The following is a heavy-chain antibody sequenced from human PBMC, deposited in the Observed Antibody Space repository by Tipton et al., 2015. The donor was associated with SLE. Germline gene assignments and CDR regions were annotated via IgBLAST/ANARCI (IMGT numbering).Heavy chain of an antibody. CDR3: ARDAGRDITGTHGGFDI. Sequence: TLSLTCTVSGGAISSGGYYWSWIRQHPGKGLEWLGYIYYSGSTYYNPSLKSRVTISVDTSKNQFSLKLSSVTAADTAVYYCARDAGRDITGTHGGFDIWGQGTLVPVSS. CDR2: IYYSGST. V-gene: IGHV4-31*03. CDR1: GGAISSGGYY. J-gene: IGHJ3*02. D-gene: IGHD1-20*01.